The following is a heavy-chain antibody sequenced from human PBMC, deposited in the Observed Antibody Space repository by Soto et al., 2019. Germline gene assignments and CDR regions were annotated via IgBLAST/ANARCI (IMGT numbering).Heavy chain of an antibody. Sequence: GGSLRLSCAASGFTFSSYAMSWCRQAPGKGLEWVSAISGSGGSTYYADSVKGRFTISRDNSKNTLYLQMNSLRAEDTAVYYCAKDMAMIVVVWDAFDIWGQGTMVTVSS. V-gene: IGHV3-23*01. CDR1: GFTFSSYA. CDR2: ISGSGGST. J-gene: IGHJ3*02. CDR3: AKDMAMIVVVWDAFDI. D-gene: IGHD3-22*01.